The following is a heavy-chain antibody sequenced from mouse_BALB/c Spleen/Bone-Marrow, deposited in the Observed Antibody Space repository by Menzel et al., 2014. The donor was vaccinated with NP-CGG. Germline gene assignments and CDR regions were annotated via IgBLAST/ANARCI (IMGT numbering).Heavy chain of an antibody. D-gene: IGHD2-4*01. CDR2: IDPANGNT. V-gene: IGHV14-3*02. CDR1: GFNIKDTY. Sequence: EVQLQQSGAELVKPGPSVKLSCTASGFNIKDTYMHWVKQRPEQGLEWIGRIDPANGNTKYDPKFQGKATITADTSSNTAYLQLSSLTSEDAAVYYCARGYYDYVYAMDYWGQGTSVTVSS. CDR3: ARGYYDYVYAMDY. J-gene: IGHJ4*01.